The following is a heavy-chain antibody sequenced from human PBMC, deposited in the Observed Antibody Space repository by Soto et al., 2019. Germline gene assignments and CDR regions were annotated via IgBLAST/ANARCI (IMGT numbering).Heavy chain of an antibody. D-gene: IGHD3-10*01. Sequence: GASVKVSCKASGFTFTSYVINWVRQAPGQGLEWMGWINPNSGGTNYAQKFQGWVTMTRDTSISTAYMELSRLRSDDTAVYYCAGEGEIFDYYVSGIYNCFDPWGQETLVTVSS. V-gene: IGHV1-2*04. CDR3: AGEGEIFDYYVSGIYNCFDP. J-gene: IGHJ5*02. CDR1: GFTFTSYV. CDR2: INPNSGGT.